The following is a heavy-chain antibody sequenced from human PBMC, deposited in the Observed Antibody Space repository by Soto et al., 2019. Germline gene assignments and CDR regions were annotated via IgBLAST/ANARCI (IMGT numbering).Heavy chain of an antibody. Sequence: EVQLVESGGGLVQPGGSLKLSCAASGFTISSYDMHWVRQVIGKGLEWVSTIGTTGDTYYSGSVKGRFTISREDAKNSLYLQMNSLRAEDTAVYYCTSDRQIYRFYYYGMDVWGQGTAVTVSS. CDR3: TSDRQIYRFYYYGMDV. CDR1: GFTISSYD. J-gene: IGHJ6*02. V-gene: IGHV3-13*01. CDR2: IGTTGDT. D-gene: IGHD3-3*01.